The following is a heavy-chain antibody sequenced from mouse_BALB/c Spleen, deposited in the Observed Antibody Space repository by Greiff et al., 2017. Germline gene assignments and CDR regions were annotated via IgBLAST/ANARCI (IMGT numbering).Heavy chain of an antibody. CDR3: ARPDGYYVGLAY. D-gene: IGHD2-3*01. CDR1: GFTFSSYG. CDR2: ISSGGSYT. Sequence: EVMLVESGGDLVKPGGSLKLSCAASGFTFSSYGMSWVRQTPDKRLEGVATISSGGSYTYYPDSVKGRFTISRDNAKNTLYLQMSSLKSEDTAMYYCARPDGYYVGLAYWGQGTLVTVSA. J-gene: IGHJ3*01. V-gene: IGHV5-6*01.